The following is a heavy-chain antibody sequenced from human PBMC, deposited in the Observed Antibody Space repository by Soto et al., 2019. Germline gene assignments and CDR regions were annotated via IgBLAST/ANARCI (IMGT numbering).Heavy chain of an antibody. CDR3: ASTHCDFWSGYPACYGMDV. CDR1: GGSISSGGYS. J-gene: IGHJ6*02. CDR2: IYHSGST. V-gene: IGHV4-30-2*01. Sequence: QLQLQESGSGLVKPSQTLSLTCAVSGGSISSGGYSWSWIRQPPGKGLEWIGYIYHSGSTYYNPSLKSRVTISVDRSNNQVSLKMSSVTAADTAVYYCASTHCDFWSGYPACYGMDVGGQGTTVTVSS. D-gene: IGHD3-3*01.